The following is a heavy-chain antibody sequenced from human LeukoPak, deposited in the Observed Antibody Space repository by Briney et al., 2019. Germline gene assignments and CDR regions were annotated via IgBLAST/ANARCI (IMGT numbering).Heavy chain of an antibody. V-gene: IGHV3-23*01. Sequence: QTGGSLRLSCVASGFTFSTYAMSWVRQAPGQGLEWVSFISGSGVTTYYADSVKGRFSISRANSKNTLWLQMSSLRAVDTAVYFCTKSPFSGSYRFEDWGQGTLVTVSS. CDR2: ISGSGVTT. CDR1: GFTFSTYA. D-gene: IGHD1-26*01. CDR3: TKSPFSGSYRFED. J-gene: IGHJ4*02.